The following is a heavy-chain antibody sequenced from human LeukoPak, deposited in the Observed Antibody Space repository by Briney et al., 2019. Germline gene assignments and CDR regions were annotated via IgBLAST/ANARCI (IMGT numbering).Heavy chain of an antibody. D-gene: IGHD3-16*02. J-gene: IGHJ3*02. CDR1: GYALTELS. CDR3: ATDLWLRLGELSLRAFDI. V-gene: IGHV1-24*01. Sequence: VASVKVSCKVSGYALTELSMHWVRQAPGKGLGWMGGFDPEDGETIYAQKFQGRVTMTEDTSTDTAYMELSSLRSEDTAVYYCATDLWLRLGELSLRAFDIWGQGTMVTVSS. CDR2: FDPEDGET.